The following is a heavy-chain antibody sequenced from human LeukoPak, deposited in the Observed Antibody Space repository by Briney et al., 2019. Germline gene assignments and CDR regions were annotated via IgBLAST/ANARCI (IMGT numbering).Heavy chain of an antibody. V-gene: IGHV3-23*01. D-gene: IGHD3-9*01. CDR1: GFIFRNYA. J-gene: IGHJ4*02. CDR2: ITGSGDTT. CDR3: AKWGDYDILTGYYVPDF. Sequence: PGASLRLSCAASGFIFRNYAMSWVRQAPGKGLEWVSAITGSGDTTYYADSVKGRFTISRANSKNTLYVEMNTLRVEDTAIYYYAKWGDYDILTGYYVPDFWGQGTLVTVSS.